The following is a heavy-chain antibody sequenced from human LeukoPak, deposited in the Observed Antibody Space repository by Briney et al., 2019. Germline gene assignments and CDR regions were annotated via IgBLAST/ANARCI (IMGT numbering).Heavy chain of an antibody. CDR1: GFTFTNFE. CDR2: ISYSGSTT. V-gene: IGHV3-48*03. Sequence: GGSLRLSCAASGFTFTNFEMNWVRQAPGKGLEWVSYISYSGSTTSYADSVKGRFTISRDNAKNSLYLQMNSLGAEDTAVYYCAGAGPPAFDPWGQGTLVTVSS. J-gene: IGHJ5*02. CDR3: AGAGPPAFDP.